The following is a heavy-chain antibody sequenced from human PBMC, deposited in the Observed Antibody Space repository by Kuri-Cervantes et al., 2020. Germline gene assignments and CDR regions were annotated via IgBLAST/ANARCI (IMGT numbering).Heavy chain of an antibody. CDR1: GGSISSSSYY. CDR2: IYYSGST. CDR3: AASYYYGSGSYLVSNY. D-gene: IGHD3-10*01. V-gene: IGHV4-39*01. J-gene: IGHJ4*02. Sequence: LSSTVSGGSISSSSYYWGWIRPPPGKGRDWIGSIYYSGSTYYNPSLKSRVTISVHASKTQFSLKLSSVTAADTAVYYCAASYYYGSGSYLVSNYWGQGTLVTVSS.